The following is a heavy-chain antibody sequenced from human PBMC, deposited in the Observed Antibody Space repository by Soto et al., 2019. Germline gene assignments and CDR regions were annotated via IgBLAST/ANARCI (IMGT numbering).Heavy chain of an antibody. Sequence: QVPLVQSGAEVKKPGSSVKVSCKASGGTFSSYAISWVRQAPGQGLEWMGGIIPIFGTANYAQKFQGRVTITADESTSTAYMELSRLRSEDTAVYYCASTRALYIAPTPVGSWGQGTLVTVSS. CDR2: IIPIFGTA. V-gene: IGHV1-69*01. D-gene: IGHD6-13*01. CDR3: ASTRALYIAPTPVGS. CDR1: GGTFSSYA. J-gene: IGHJ5*02.